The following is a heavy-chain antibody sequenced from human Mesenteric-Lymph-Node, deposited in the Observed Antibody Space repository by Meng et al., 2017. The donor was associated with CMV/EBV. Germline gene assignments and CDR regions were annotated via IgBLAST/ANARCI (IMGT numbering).Heavy chain of an antibody. CDR2: ISSSSGYI. D-gene: IGHD4-11*01. CDR3: ARSGDYSDFPVPDNYYYYYGMDV. CDR1: GFTFSSYA. V-gene: IGHV3-21*01. J-gene: IGHJ6*02. Sequence: GESLKISCAASGFTFSSYAMSWVRQAPGKGLEWVSSISSSSGYIYYADSVKGRFTISRDNAKNSLFLQMNSLRAEDTAVYSCARSGDYSDFPVPDNYYYYYGMDVWGQGTTVTVSS.